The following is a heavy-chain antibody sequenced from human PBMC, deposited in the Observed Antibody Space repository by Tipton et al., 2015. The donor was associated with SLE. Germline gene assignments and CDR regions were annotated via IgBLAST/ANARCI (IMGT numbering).Heavy chain of an antibody. Sequence: SLRLSCAASGFTFSNAWMSWVRQAPGKGLEWVGRIKSKTDGGTTDYAAPVKGRFTISRDDSKNTLYLQMNSLKTEDTAVYYCTTGWELWSLGYWGQGTLVTVSS. CDR1: GFTFSNAW. CDR3: TTGWELWSLGY. CDR2: IKSKTDGGTT. D-gene: IGHD1-26*01. J-gene: IGHJ4*02. V-gene: IGHV3-15*01.